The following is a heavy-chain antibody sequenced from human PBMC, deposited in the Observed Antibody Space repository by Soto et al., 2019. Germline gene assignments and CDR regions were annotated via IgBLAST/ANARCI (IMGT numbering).Heavy chain of an antibody. D-gene: IGHD6-19*01. J-gene: IGHJ5*02. CDR2: IHYSGSA. V-gene: IGHV4-59*12. Sequence: SESLSLTFTFSGRSMIGYYWIWIRQSPERSLEWIGYIHYSGSANYSTSLNRRLTMSVDRSKSQFSMKLASVTAADTAAYYCARGVGGSAPNWFDPWGQRNLVTVSS. CDR3: ARGVGGSAPNWFDP. CDR1: GRSMIGYY.